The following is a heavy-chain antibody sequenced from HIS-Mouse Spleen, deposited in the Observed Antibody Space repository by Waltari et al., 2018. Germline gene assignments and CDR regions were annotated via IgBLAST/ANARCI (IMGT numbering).Heavy chain of an antibody. J-gene: IGHJ3*02. CDR2: IKQDGSEK. Sequence: EVQLVESGGGLVQPGGSLRLSCAASGFTFSSYWMSWVRQVPGKGLEWVANIKQDGSEKYYVDSVKGRFTISRDNAKNSLYLQMNSLRAEDTAVYYCARNRIAAAGFDAFDIWGQGTMVTVSS. D-gene: IGHD6-13*01. CDR3: ARNRIAAAGFDAFDI. V-gene: IGHV3-7*01. CDR1: GFTFSSYW.